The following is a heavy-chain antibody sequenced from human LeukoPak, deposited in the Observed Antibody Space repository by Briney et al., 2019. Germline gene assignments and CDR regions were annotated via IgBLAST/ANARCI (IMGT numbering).Heavy chain of an antibody. Sequence: GSVKVSCMASGFTFTDAYMRWVRQAPGQGLEWVAWINPNSGETRYEEKFQGRVTMTRDTSIDTLHMELGSLTSDDTAVYYCARVLFDSGYDSWGQGTRVTVSS. CDR3: ARVLFDSGYDS. V-gene: IGHV1-2*02. J-gene: IGHJ5*01. CDR1: GFTFTDAY. CDR2: INPNSGET. D-gene: IGHD3-9*01.